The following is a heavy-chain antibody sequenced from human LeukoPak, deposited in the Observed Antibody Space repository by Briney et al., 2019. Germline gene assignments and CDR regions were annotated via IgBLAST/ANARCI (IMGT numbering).Heavy chain of an antibody. V-gene: IGHV3-23*01. CDR1: GFTFSSYA. D-gene: IGHD6-13*01. CDR3: AKELLSSSWYNY. Sequence: GGSLRLSCAASGFTFSSYAMSWVRQAPGKGLEWASAISGSGGSTYYADSVKGRFTISRDNSKNTLYLQMNSLRAGDTAVYYCAKELLSSSWYNYWGQGTLVTVSS. CDR2: ISGSGGST. J-gene: IGHJ4*02.